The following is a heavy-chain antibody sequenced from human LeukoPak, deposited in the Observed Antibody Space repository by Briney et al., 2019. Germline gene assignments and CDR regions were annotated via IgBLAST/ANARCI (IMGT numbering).Heavy chain of an antibody. CDR2: INGDGSDT. V-gene: IGHV3-74*01. Sequence: PGGSLRLSCAASGFTFSSYWMHWVRLAPGKGLVWVSRINGDGSDTSYADSVKGRFTISRDNAKNTLYLQGNSLRAEDTAIYYCARTIVGGYFDHWGQGAPVTVSS. D-gene: IGHD1-26*01. CDR3: ARTIVGGYFDH. J-gene: IGHJ4*02. CDR1: GFTFSSYW.